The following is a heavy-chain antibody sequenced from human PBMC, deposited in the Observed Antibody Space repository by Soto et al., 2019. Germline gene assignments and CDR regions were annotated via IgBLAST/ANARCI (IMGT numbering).Heavy chain of an antibody. D-gene: IGHD3-10*01. J-gene: IGHJ4*02. CDR3: VHRRSGGSGTFFDY. V-gene: IGHV2-5*02. Sequence: QITLKESGPTLAKPTQTHTLTCIFSGFSLSTSGMSVGWIRQPPGKALEWLALIYWDDDKRYRPSLQSRLTIIKDTSKNQVVLTMANMDPVDTATYYCVHRRSGGSGTFFDYWGQGTLVTVSS. CDR1: GFSLSTSGMS. CDR2: IYWDDDK.